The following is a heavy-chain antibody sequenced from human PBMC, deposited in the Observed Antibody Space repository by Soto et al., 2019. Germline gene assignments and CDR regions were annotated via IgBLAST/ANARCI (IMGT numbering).Heavy chain of an antibody. CDR2: ISGSGGST. J-gene: IGHJ6*02. D-gene: IGHD1-7*01. V-gene: IGHV3-23*01. CDR1: GFTFSSYA. Sequence: ESGGGLVQPGGSLRLSCAASGFTFSSYAMSWVRQAPGKGLEWVSAISGSGGSTYYADSVKGRFTISRDNSKNTLYLQMNSLRAEDTAVYYCAKAGLTGTTVRYYGMDVWGQGTTVTVSS. CDR3: AKAGLTGTTVRYYGMDV.